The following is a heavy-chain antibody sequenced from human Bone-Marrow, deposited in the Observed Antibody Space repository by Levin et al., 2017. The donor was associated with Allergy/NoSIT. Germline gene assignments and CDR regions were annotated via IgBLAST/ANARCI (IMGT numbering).Heavy chain of an antibody. J-gene: IGHJ4*02. CDR1: GGSFSGYY. CDR3: ARGSATDSSGLYASFDY. V-gene: IGHV4-34*01. Sequence: SCTVSGGSFSGYYWTWIRQPPGKGLEWIGEINHSGGTNYNPSLKSRVTISVDTSKNQFSLKLTSVTAADTAIYYCARGSATDSSGLYASFDYWGQGTLVTVSS. CDR2: INHSGGT. D-gene: IGHD6-19*01.